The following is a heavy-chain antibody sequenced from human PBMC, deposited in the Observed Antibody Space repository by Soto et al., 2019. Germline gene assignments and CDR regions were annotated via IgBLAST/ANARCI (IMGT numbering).Heavy chain of an antibody. J-gene: IGHJ4*02. Sequence: PGGSLRLSCAASGFTFSSYGMHWVRQAPGKGLEWVAVISYDGSNKYYADSVKGRFTISRDNSKNTLYLQMNSLRAEDTAVYYCAKDQLNIVVVPAAPDYWGQGTLVTVS. D-gene: IGHD2-2*01. CDR2: ISYDGSNK. CDR3: AKDQLNIVVVPAAPDY. V-gene: IGHV3-30*18. CDR1: GFTFSSYG.